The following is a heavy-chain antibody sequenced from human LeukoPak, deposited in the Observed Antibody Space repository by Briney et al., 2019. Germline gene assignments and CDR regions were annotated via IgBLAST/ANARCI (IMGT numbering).Heavy chain of an antibody. V-gene: IGHV3-11*06. CDR3: ARDIGGEGYDFDY. J-gene: IGHJ4*02. CDR2: ISSSSSYT. CDR1: GFTFSDYY. Sequence: GGSLRLSRVASGFTFSDYYMSWIRQAPGKGLEWVSYISSSSSYTNYADSVKGRFTISRDNAKNSLYLQMNSLRAEDTAAYYCARDIGGEGYDFDYWGRGTLVTVSS. D-gene: IGHD5-12*01.